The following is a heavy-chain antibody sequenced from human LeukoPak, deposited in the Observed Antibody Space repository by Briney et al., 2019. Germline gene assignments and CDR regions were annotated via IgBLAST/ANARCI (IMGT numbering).Heavy chain of an antibody. J-gene: IGHJ4*02. CDR1: GFTFSSYA. V-gene: IGHV3-23*01. Sequence: PGGSLRLSCAASGFTFSSYAMSWVRQAPGKGLEWVSAISGSGGSTYYADSVKGRFTISRDNSKNTLYLQMNSLRAEDTAVYYCAKDHRYYDFWGGYYPAPFDYWGQGTLVTVSS. D-gene: IGHD3-3*01. CDR2: ISGSGGST. CDR3: AKDHRYYDFWGGYYPAPFDY.